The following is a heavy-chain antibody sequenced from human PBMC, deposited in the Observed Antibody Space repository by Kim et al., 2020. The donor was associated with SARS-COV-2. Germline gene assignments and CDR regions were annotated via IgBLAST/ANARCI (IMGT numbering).Heavy chain of an antibody. Sequence: QKFQGRVTMTRDTSTSTVYMELSSLRSEDTAVYYCARGGIAAAGTVYFDYWGQGTLVTVSS. J-gene: IGHJ4*02. V-gene: IGHV1-46*01. D-gene: IGHD6-13*01. CDR3: ARGGIAAAGTVYFDY.